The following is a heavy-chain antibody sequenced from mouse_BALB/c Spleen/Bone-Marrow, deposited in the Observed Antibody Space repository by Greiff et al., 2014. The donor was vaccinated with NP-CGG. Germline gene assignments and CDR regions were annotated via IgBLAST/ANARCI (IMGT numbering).Heavy chain of an antibody. Sequence: VKLMESGAELVKPGASVKLSRKASGYTFTSYYMYWVKQRPGQGLEWIGEINPNNDGTNFNEKFKSKATLTVDKSSSTAYMQLSSLTSEDSAVYYCARAAYDPYAMDYWGQGTSVTVSS. CDR3: ARAAYDPYAMDY. CDR1: GYTFTSYY. CDR2: INPNNDGT. J-gene: IGHJ4*01. D-gene: IGHD2-3*01. V-gene: IGHV1S81*02.